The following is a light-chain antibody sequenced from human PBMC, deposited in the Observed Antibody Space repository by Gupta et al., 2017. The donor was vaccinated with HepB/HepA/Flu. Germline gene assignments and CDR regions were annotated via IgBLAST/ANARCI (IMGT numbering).Light chain of an antibody. CDR1: QSVSSN. J-gene: IGKJ1*01. Sequence: EIVITQSPATLSVSPGERATLSCRASQSVSSNLAWYQQKPGQAPRHLIYGASTRAPGIPARLSGSGSGTEFTLTISSLQSEDCAVYYCQQYKNWPPWTFGQGTKVEIK. CDR2: GAS. CDR3: QQYKNWPPWT. V-gene: IGKV3-15*01.